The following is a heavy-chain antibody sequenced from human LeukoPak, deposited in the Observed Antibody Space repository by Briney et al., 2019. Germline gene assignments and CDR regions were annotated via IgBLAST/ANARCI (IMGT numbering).Heavy chain of an antibody. CDR3: AELGITMIGGV. CDR2: ISYDGSNK. D-gene: IGHD3-10*02. J-gene: IGHJ6*04. Sequence: GSLRLSCAASGFTFSRYAMHWVRQAPGKGLEWVAVISYDGSNKYYVDSVKGRFTISRDNAKNSLYLQMNSLRAEDTAVYYCAELGITMIGGVWGKGTTVTISS. V-gene: IGHV3-30*04. CDR1: GFTFSRYA.